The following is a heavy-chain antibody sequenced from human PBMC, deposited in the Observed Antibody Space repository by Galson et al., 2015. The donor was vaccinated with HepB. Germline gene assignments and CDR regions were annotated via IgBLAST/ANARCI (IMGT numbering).Heavy chain of an antibody. CDR3: ARGSHTMVRGKPNPYFDY. CDR1: GGSFSGYY. V-gene: IGHV4-34*01. J-gene: IGHJ4*02. CDR2: INHSGST. D-gene: IGHD3-10*01. Sequence: SETLSLTCAVYGGSFSGYYWSWIRQPPGKGLEWIGEINHSGSTNYNPSLKSRVTISVDTSKNQFSLKLSSVTAADTAVYYCARGSHTMVRGKPNPYFDYWGQGTLVTVSS.